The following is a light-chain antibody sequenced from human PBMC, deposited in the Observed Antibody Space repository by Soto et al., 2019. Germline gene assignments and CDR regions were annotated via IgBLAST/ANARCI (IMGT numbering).Light chain of an antibody. J-gene: IGKJ5*01. V-gene: IGKV1-39*01. CDR3: QQSYSTTIT. CDR1: QYVGSW. Sequence: DIQMTQSPSSLSASVVDRVTITFRASQYVGSWLAWYHQKPGKAPKLLIYAASSLQSGVPSRFSGSGSGTDFTLTISSLQPEDFATYYCQQSYSTTITFGQGTRLEIK. CDR2: AAS.